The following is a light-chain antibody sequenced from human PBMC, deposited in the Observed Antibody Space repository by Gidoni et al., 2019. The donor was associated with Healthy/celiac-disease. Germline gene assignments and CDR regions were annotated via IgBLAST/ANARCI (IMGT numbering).Light chain of an antibody. CDR1: QSVSSSY. Sequence: EIVLMQSPGTLSLSPWERATLSCRASQSVSSSYLAWYQQKPGQAPRLLIYGASSRATGIPDRFSGSGSGTDFTLTISRLEPEDFAVYYCQQYGSSPQTFGQGTKVEIK. CDR2: GAS. CDR3: QQYGSSPQT. J-gene: IGKJ1*01. V-gene: IGKV3-20*01.